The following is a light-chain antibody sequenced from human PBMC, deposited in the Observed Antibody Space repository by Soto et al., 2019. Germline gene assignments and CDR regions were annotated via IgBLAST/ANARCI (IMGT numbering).Light chain of an antibody. CDR2: GAS. Sequence: EIVMTQSPGTLSVSPGERATLSCGASQSVSSYLAWYQQKPGQAPRLLIYGASARATGIPARFSGSGSGTEFTLTINSLQSEDFAVYYCQQYTAWPPWTFGQGTKVDNK. CDR3: QQYTAWPPWT. CDR1: QSVSSY. V-gene: IGKV3-15*01. J-gene: IGKJ1*01.